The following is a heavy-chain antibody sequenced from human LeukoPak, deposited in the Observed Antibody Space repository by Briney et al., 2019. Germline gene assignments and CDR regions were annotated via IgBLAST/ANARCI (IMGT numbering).Heavy chain of an antibody. V-gene: IGHV4-4*07. CDR3: ARSPYGSGSPFDY. CDR2: MSASGTT. Sequence: SETLSLTCTVTGGSTSSYYWSWIRQPAGKGLEWIARMSASGTTNYNPSLKSRVNMSVDMSKNQFSLRLSSVTAADTAVYYCARSPYGSGSPFDYWGQGTLVTVSS. D-gene: IGHD3-10*01. J-gene: IGHJ4*02. CDR1: GGSTSSYY.